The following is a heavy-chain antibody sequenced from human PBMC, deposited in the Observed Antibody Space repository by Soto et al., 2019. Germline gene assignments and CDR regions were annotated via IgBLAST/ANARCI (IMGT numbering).Heavy chain of an antibody. D-gene: IGHD4-17*01. CDR1: GGTFSSYA. CDR2: IIPIFGTA. J-gene: IGHJ4*02. CDR3: AREGVNDYGATSGIDY. V-gene: IGHV1-69*13. Sequence: SVKVSCKASGGTFSSYAISWVRQAPGQGLEWMGGIIPIFGTANYAQKFQGRVTITADESTSTAYMELSSLRSEDTAVYYCAREGVNDYGATSGIDYCGQGTLVTVFS.